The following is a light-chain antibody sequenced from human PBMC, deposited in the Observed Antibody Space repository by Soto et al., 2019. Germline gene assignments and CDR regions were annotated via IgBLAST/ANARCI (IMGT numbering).Light chain of an antibody. V-gene: IGKV1-5*01. CDR1: QSISTR. J-gene: IGKJ1*01. Sequence: DIQMTQSPSTLSASVADRVTLTIRASQSISTRLAWYQQKPGKAPKLLIYDASSLESGVPSRFSGSASGTEFTLTISSLQPDDFATYYCQQYNSYSTFGPGTKVDI. CDR2: DAS. CDR3: QQYNSYST.